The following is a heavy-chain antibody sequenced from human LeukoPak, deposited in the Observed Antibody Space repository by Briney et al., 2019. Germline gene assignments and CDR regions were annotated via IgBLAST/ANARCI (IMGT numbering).Heavy chain of an antibody. CDR2: IYYSGST. V-gene: IGHV4-59*01. J-gene: IGHJ5*02. D-gene: IGHD4-17*01. CDR1: GGSISSYY. CDR3: ARDRRKGYGDYGPFGP. Sequence: SETLSLTCTVSGGSISSYYWSWIRQPPGKGLEWIGYIYYSGSTNYNPSLKSRVTISVDTSKNQFSLKLSSVTAADTAVYYCARDRRKGYGDYGPFGPWGQGTLVTVSS.